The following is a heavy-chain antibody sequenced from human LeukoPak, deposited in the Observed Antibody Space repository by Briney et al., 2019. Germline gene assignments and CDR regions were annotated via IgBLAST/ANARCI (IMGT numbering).Heavy chain of an antibody. D-gene: IGHD5-18*01. V-gene: IGHV1-46*01. J-gene: IGHJ5*02. CDR3: ARSGDTAMVTVGWFDP. Sequence: ASVKVSCKASGYTFTSYYMHWVRQAPGQGLEWMGIINPSGGSTSYAQKFRGRVTMTRDTSASTVYMELSSLRSEDTAVYYCARSGDTAMVTVGWFDPWGQGTLVTVSS. CDR1: GYTFTSYY. CDR2: INPSGGST.